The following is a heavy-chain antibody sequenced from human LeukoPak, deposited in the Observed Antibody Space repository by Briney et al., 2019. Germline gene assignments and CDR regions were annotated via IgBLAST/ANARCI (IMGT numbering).Heavy chain of an antibody. Sequence: GGSLRLSCAASGFTVSSNYMSWVRQAPGKGLEWVSAISGSGGSAYYADPVKGRFTISRDNSKNTLYLQMNSLRAEDTAVYYCARDKGSSWYGRNFDYWGQGTLVTVSS. CDR1: GFTVSSNY. J-gene: IGHJ4*02. D-gene: IGHD6-13*01. CDR3: ARDKGSSWYGRNFDY. V-gene: IGHV3-53*01. CDR2: ISGSGGSA.